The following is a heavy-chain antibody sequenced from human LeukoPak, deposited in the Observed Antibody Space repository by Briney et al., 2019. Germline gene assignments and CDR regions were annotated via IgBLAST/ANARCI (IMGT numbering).Heavy chain of an antibody. CDR1: GFTFSSHS. D-gene: IGHD2-21*02. Sequence: GGSLRLSCAASGFTFSSHSMSWVRQAPGKGLEWVSAISGGGGSSYYADSVKGRFTISRDNSKNTLYLQMDSLGAEDTAVYYCAKHSDVVVTGIPDYWSQGTLVTVSS. CDR2: ISGGGGSS. V-gene: IGHV3-23*01. J-gene: IGHJ4*02. CDR3: AKHSDVVVTGIPDY.